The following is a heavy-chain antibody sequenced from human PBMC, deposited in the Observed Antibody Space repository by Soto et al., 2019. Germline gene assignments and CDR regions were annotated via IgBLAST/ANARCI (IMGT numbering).Heavy chain of an antibody. CDR3: ARDVLRFLEWLYYYYGMDV. CDR1: GFTFSSYA. Sequence: HPGGSLRLSCAASGFTFSSYAMHWVRQAPGKGLEWVAVISYDGSNKYYADSVKGRFTISRDNSKNTLYLQMNSLRAEDTAVYYCARDVLRFLEWLYYYYGMDVWGQGTTVTVS. V-gene: IGHV3-30-3*01. J-gene: IGHJ6*02. CDR2: ISYDGSNK. D-gene: IGHD3-3*01.